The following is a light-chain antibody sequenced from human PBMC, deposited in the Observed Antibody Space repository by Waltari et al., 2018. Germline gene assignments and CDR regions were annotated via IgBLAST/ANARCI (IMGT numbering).Light chain of an antibody. CDR2: WAS. J-gene: IGKJ2*01. CDR1: QSVLYSANNKNY. Sequence: DIVMTQSPDSLAMSLGDGATINGKSSQSVLYSANNKNYLAWYQQKPGQPPNLLIYWASTRESGVPDRFSGSGSGTDFTLTISSLQAEDVAVYYCQQYYTTPYTFGQGTKLEIK. V-gene: IGKV4-1*01. CDR3: QQYYTTPYT.